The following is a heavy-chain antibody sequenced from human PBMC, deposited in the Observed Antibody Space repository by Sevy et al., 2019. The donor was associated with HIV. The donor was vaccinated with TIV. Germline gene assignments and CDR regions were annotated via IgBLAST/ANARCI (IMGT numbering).Heavy chain of an antibody. CDR2: INPNSGGT. CDR3: ARVVVGATAENWYLDL. D-gene: IGHD1-26*01. Sequence: ASVKVSCKASGYTFTGYYMHWVRQAPGQGLEWMGRINPNSGGTNYAQKFQGRVTMTRDTSISTAYMELSRLRSDDTAVYYCARVVVGATAENWYLDLWGRGTLVTVSS. CDR1: GYTFTGYY. V-gene: IGHV1-2*06. J-gene: IGHJ2*01.